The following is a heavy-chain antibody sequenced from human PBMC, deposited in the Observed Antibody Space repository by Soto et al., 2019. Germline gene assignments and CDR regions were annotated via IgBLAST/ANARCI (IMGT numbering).Heavy chain of an antibody. D-gene: IGHD3-10*01. CDR3: AREGYGSGSYYNANWFDP. J-gene: IGHJ5*02. V-gene: IGHV4-59*01. CDR2: FYYSGST. CDR1: GGSISSYY. Sequence: PSETLSLTCTVSGGSISSYYWSWIRQPPGKGLEWIGYFYYSGSTNYNPSLKSRVTMSVDTSKNQFSLKLSSVTAADTAVYYCAREGYGSGSYYNANWFDPWGQGTLVTVSS.